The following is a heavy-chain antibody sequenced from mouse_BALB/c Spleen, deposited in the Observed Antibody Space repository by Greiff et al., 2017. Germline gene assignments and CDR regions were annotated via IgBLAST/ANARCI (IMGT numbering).Heavy chain of an antibody. D-gene: IGHD2-1*01. Sequence: EVNVVESGGGLVQPGGSLKLSCAASGFTFSSYTMSWVRQTPEKRLEWVAYISNGGGSTYYPDTVKGRFTISRDNAKNTLYLQMSSLKSEDTAMYYCARHGNPYAMDDWGQGTSVTVSS. V-gene: IGHV5-12-2*01. CDR2: ISNGGGST. J-gene: IGHJ4*01. CDR3: ARHGNPYAMDD. CDR1: GFTFSSYT.